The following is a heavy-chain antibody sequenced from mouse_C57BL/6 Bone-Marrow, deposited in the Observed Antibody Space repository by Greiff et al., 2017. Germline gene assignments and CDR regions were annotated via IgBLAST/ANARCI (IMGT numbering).Heavy chain of an antibody. CDR3: SRQVTTVLATKYFDV. D-gene: IGHD1-1*01. CDR1: GFTFSSYT. Sequence: DVMLVESGGGLVKPGGSLKLSCAASGFTFSSYTMSWVRQTPEKRLQWVAAISGGGGNTYYPDSVKGSFTLSRDNDKNILYLQMSSLRSEDTALYYCSRQVTTVLATKYFDVWGTGTTVTVSS. CDR2: ISGGGGNT. V-gene: IGHV5-9*01. J-gene: IGHJ1*03.